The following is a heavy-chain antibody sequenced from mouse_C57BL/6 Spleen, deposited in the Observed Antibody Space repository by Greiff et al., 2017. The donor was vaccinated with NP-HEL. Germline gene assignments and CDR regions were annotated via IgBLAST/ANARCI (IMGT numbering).Heavy chain of an antibody. Sequence: EVQLVESGGGLVQPGGSMKLSCAASGFTFSDAWMDWVRQSPEKGLEWVAEIRNKANNHATYYAESVKGRFTISRDDSKSSVYLQMNSLRAEDTGIYYCTTTVVVSYYFDYWGQGTTLTVSS. CDR2: IRNKANNHAT. CDR1: GFTFSDAW. CDR3: TTTVVVSYYFDY. J-gene: IGHJ2*01. V-gene: IGHV6-6*01. D-gene: IGHD1-1*01.